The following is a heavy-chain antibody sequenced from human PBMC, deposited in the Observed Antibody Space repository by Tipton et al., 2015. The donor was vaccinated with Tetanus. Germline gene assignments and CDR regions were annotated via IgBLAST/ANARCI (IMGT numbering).Heavy chain of an antibody. Sequence: TLSLTCTISGGSVRGGDYQWNWIRQSPGKGLEWIGYVYNSGSFNYNPSLKSRITISIDTSKTQFSLKLSSVTAADTAMYYCARASRYSYGYSSYFDYWGQGILVTVSS. CDR1: GGSVRGGDYQ. D-gene: IGHD5-18*01. CDR2: VYNSGSF. J-gene: IGHJ4*02. V-gene: IGHV4-61*08. CDR3: ARASRYSYGYSSYFDY.